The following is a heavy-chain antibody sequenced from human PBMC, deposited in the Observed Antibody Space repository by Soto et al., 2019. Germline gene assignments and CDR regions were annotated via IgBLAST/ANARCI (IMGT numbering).Heavy chain of an antibody. D-gene: IGHD3-10*01. CDR1: GFTFSSYA. J-gene: IGHJ4*02. CDR2: ISGSGGST. Sequence: EVQLLESGGGLVQPGGSLRLSCAASGFTFSSYAMSWVRQAPGKGLEWVSAISGSGGSTYYAESLKGRFTISRDSSKNTLYLQMQRWTAEDTAVYYCVQTAVWFGEFFDYWGQGSLVTVSS. CDR3: VQTAVWFGEFFDY. V-gene: IGHV3-23*01.